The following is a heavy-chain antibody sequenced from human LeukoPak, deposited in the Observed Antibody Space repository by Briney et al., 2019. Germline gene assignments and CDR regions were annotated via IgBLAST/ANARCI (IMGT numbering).Heavy chain of an antibody. J-gene: IGHJ3*02. Sequence: GGSLRLSCAASGFTFSSYAMSWVRQAPGKGLEWVSTVTLSGDDTYYADSVMGRFTISRDNSKNTLYLQMNSLRADDAAAYYCAKSREAVSGTGAFDIWGQGTMVTVSS. CDR2: VTLSGDDT. CDR1: GFTFSSYA. D-gene: IGHD6-13*01. V-gene: IGHV3-23*01. CDR3: AKSREAVSGTGAFDI.